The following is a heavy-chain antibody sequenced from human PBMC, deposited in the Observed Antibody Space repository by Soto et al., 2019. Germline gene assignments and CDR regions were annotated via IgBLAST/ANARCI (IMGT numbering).Heavy chain of an antibody. V-gene: IGHV3-7*01. CDR2: IKQDGSEI. Sequence: GGSLRLSWAASGCTFISYCMSWVSQAPGKGLEWGANIKQDGSEIYYVDSVKGRFTISRDNAKNSLYLQMNRLRAEDTAVYYCARVGSLYCSGGSCYSYYYYMDVWGKGITVTISS. CDR3: ARVGSLYCSGGSCYSYYYYMDV. J-gene: IGHJ6*03. CDR1: GCTFISYC. D-gene: IGHD2-15*01.